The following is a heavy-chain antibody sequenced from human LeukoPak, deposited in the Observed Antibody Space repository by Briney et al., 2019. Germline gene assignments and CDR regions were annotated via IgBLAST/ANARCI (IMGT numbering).Heavy chain of an antibody. CDR2: SSAYNGDT. Sequence: ASVRVSCKASGCTFTHHVSTGVRQARGQGLEWMGWSSAYNGDTHYAENLQGRVTIPTDKSTSTAYMEVSSLRSGDTAVYYCARGPTNNSGRYGYFDYWGQGTLVTVSS. CDR1: GCTFTHHV. CDR3: ARGPTNNSGRYGYFDY. V-gene: IGHV1-18*01. D-gene: IGHD6-19*01. J-gene: IGHJ4*02.